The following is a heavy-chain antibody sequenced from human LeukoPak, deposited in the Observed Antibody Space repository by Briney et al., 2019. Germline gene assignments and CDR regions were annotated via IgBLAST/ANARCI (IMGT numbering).Heavy chain of an antibody. CDR1: GFTFTSYA. CDR2: ISGSGDNT. J-gene: IGHJ6*01. D-gene: IGHD1-26*01. Sequence: GGSLRLSCAASGFTFTSYAMTWVRRTPGKGLEWVSGISGSGDNTLYADSVKGRFTISRDNSKNTLYLEMNSLRAEDTAIYYCAKMKGHPLPKYYMDVWGQGTTVTVSS. CDR3: AKMKGHPLPKYYMDV. V-gene: IGHV3-23*01.